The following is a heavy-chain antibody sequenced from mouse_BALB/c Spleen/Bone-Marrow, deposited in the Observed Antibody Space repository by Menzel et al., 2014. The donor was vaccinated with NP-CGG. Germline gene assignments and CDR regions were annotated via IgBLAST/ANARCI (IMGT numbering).Heavy chain of an antibody. D-gene: IGHD1-1*01. CDR2: ISSGGGST. CDR3: AREVLRDYFDY. CDR1: GFAFSSYD. Sequence: EVKLMESGGGLVKPGGSLKLSCAASGFAFSSYDMSWVRQTPEKRLEWVAYISSGGGSTYYPDTVKGRFTISRDNAKNTLYLQMSSLKSEDTAMYYCAREVLRDYFDYWGQGTTLTASS. J-gene: IGHJ2*01. V-gene: IGHV5-12-1*01.